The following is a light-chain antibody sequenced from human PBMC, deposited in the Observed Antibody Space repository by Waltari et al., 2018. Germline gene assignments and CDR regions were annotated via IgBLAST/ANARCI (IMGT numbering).Light chain of an antibody. V-gene: IGKV3-15*01. CDR1: QSVSSN. Sequence: EIVMTQSPATLSVSPGERATLSCRASQSVSSNLAWYQQKPGQAPRRLIYGASTRATGIPARFSGSGSGTEFTLTISRLEPEDFAVYYCQQYGSSPLTFGPGTKVDIK. CDR3: QQYGSSPLT. J-gene: IGKJ3*01. CDR2: GAS.